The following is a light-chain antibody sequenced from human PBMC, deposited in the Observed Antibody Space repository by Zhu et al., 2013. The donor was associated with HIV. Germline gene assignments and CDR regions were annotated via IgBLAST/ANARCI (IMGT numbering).Light chain of an antibody. CDR3: QQYNSWPT. J-gene: IGKJ2*01. Sequence: EIVMTQSPATLSVSPGESATLSCRASQSVNKYLAWYQQKRGQAPRLLIYGASTRATGIPAKFSGSGSETEFTLTISSLQSEDFAIYYCQQYNSWPTFGQGTKLEIK. CDR1: QSVNKY. V-gene: IGKV3-15*01. CDR2: GAS.